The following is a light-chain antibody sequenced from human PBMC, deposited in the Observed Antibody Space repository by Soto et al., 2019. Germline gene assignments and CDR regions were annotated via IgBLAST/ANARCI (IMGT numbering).Light chain of an antibody. CDR2: HAS. CDR3: QQYSSCLYT. CDR1: QSISNW. Sequence: DIHMTQSPSTLSASAGDRVTITCRASQSISNWLAWYQQKPGKAPKLLIYHASSLESGVPSRFTDSGSGTEFTLTISSLQPDDFATYFCQQYSSCLYTFGQGTKVEIK. V-gene: IGKV1-5*01. J-gene: IGKJ2*01.